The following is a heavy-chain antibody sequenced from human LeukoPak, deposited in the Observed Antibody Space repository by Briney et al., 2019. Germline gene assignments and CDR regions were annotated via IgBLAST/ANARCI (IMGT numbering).Heavy chain of an antibody. Sequence: SETLSLTCAVYGGSFSGYYWSWIRQPPGKGLEWIGEINHSGSTNYNPSLKSRVTISVDTSKNQFSLKLSSVTAADTAVYYCARGHGVKYSSGWYNYWGRGTLVTVSS. CDR3: ARGHGVKYSSGWYNY. CDR1: GGSFSGYY. CDR2: INHSGST. D-gene: IGHD6-19*01. J-gene: IGHJ4*02. V-gene: IGHV4-34*01.